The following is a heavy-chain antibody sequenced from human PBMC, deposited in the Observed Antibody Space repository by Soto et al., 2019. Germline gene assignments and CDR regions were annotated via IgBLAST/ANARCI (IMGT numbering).Heavy chain of an antibody. Sequence: SETLSLTCAVYGGSFSGYYWSWIRQPPGKWLEWIGEINHSGSTNYNPSLKSRVTISVDTSKNQFSLKLSSVTAADTAVYYCARGPTIFGVVTLGGAFDIWGQGXMVTV. V-gene: IGHV4-34*01. D-gene: IGHD3-3*01. CDR1: GGSFSGYY. CDR3: ARGPTIFGVVTLGGAFDI. J-gene: IGHJ3*02. CDR2: INHSGST.